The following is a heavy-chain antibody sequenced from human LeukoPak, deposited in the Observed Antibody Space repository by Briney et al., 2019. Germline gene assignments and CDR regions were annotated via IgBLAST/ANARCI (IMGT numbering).Heavy chain of an antibody. CDR1: GFTVNNNY. Sequence: GGSLRLSCVASGFTVNNNYMNWVRQGPGKGLEWVSSISDSGSYIYYADSVKGRFTISRDNAKNSLYLQMNSLRAEDTAVYYCARETITMVRGVEGPYGMDVWGQGTTVTVSS. V-gene: IGHV3-21*04. CDR3: ARETITMVRGVEGPYGMDV. J-gene: IGHJ6*02. CDR2: ISDSGSYI. D-gene: IGHD3-10*01.